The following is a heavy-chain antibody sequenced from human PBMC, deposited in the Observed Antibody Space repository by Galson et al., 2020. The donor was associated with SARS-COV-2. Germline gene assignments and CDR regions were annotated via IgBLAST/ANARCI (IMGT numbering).Heavy chain of an antibody. CDR2: ITGSGNEV. V-gene: IGHV3-48*03. CDR1: PFSFSDFE. CDR3: ASETRASNYNSFDI. J-gene: IGHJ3*02. Sequence: GESLKISCAASPFSFSDFEMNWVRLAPGKGLEWISYITGSGNEVNYADSVRGRFTISRDNNKNSLFLQMNSLRVEDTALYFCASETRASNYNSFDIWGQGTMVTVSS. D-gene: IGHD3-10*01.